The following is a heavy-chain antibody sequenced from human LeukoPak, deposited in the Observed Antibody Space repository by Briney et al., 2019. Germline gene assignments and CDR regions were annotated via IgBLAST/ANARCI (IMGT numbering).Heavy chain of an antibody. CDR2: IYGGGAT. V-gene: IGHV3-66*01. J-gene: IGHJ4*02. CDR1: GFTVYNNF. Sequence: GSLRLSCEASGFTVYNNFVSWIRQAPGWGLEWVSVIYGGGATYYADSVKGRFTISRDTSKNIVSLQMNDLSADDTAMYYCARDSANYHFAFWGQGTLVTVSS. D-gene: IGHD4/OR15-4a*01. CDR3: ARDSANYHFAF.